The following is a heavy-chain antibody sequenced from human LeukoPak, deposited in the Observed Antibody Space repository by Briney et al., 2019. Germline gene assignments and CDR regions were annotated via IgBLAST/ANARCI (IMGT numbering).Heavy chain of an antibody. J-gene: IGHJ5*02. CDR1: GYAFSSYG. Sequence: ASVRLSCKASGYAFSSYGINWVRQAPGQGLEWMGIINPSGGSTSYAQKFQGRVAMTRDTSTSTVYMELSSLRSEDTAVYYCARFPHYYGSGSYYNEDWFDPWGQGTLVTVSS. CDR2: INPSGGST. CDR3: ARFPHYYGSGSYYNEDWFDP. V-gene: IGHV1-46*01. D-gene: IGHD3-10*01.